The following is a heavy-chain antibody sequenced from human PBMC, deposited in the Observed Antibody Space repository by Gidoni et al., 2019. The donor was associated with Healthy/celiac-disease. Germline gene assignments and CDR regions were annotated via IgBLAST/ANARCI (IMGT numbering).Heavy chain of an antibody. J-gene: IGHJ3*02. D-gene: IGHD2-21*02. Sequence: EVQLLESGGGLVQPGGSLRLSCAASGFPFSSYAMSWVPQAPGKGLEWVSAISGSGGSTYYADSVKGRFTISRDNSKNTLYLQMNSLRAEDTAVYYCAKPRGDNDAFDIWGQGTMVTVSS. CDR3: AKPRGDNDAFDI. CDR2: ISGSGGST. CDR1: GFPFSSYA. V-gene: IGHV3-23*01.